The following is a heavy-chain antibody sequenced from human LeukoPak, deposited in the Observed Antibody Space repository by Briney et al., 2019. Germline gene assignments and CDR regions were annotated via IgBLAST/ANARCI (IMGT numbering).Heavy chain of an antibody. CDR2: INSDGSST. Sequence: GGSLRLSCAASGFTFSSYWMHWVRQAPGKGLVWVSRINSDGSSTSYADSVKGRFTISRDNAKNTLYLQMNSLRAEDTAVYYCARGDYYGSGHIPPNWLDPWGQGTLVTVSS. J-gene: IGHJ5*02. D-gene: IGHD3-10*01. V-gene: IGHV3-74*01. CDR1: GFTFSSYW. CDR3: ARGDYYGSGHIPPNWLDP.